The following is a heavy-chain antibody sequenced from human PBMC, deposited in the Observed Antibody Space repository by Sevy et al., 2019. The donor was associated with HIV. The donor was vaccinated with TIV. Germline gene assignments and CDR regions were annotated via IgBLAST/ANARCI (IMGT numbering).Heavy chain of an antibody. V-gene: IGHV3-30-3*01. Sequence: GGSLRLSCAASGFTFSYFSMHWVRQAPGKGLEWVATISYDANSDHYEDSVKGRFTISRDNSKNALYLQMNNLRADDTAVYFCALERLTSNVAEYFHNWGQCTLVTVSS. J-gene: IGHJ1*01. CDR3: ALERLTSNVAEYFHN. CDR1: GFTFSYFS. CDR2: ISYDANSD. D-gene: IGHD1-1*01.